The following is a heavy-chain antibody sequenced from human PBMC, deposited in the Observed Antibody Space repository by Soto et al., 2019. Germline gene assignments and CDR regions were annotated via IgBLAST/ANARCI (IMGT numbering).Heavy chain of an antibody. J-gene: IGHJ6*02. V-gene: IGHV1-69*06. D-gene: IGHD3-3*01. CDR1: GGTFSIYA. CDR3: ARDWGTYYDFWSGSAMDV. Sequence: SVKVSRKASGGTFSIYAISCVLQSPLQWLEWMGGIIPIFGTANYAQKFQGRVTITADKSTSTAYMELSSLRSEDTAVYYCARDWGTYYDFWSGSAMDVWGQGTTVTVSS. CDR2: IIPIFGTA.